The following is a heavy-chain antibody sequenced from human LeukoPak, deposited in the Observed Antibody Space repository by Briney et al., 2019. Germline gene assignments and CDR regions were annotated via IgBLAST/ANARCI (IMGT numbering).Heavy chain of an antibody. CDR2: INHSGST. V-gene: IGHV4-34*01. CDR1: GGAFSGYY. CDR3: ARGFGVYDILTGYEGSIYYFDY. J-gene: IGHJ4*02. Sequence: PSETLSPTCAVYGGAFSGYYWSWVRQPPGKGLEWIGGINHSGSTNYNPSLKSRVTTSVDTSKNQFSLKLSSVTAADTAVYYCARGFGVYDILTGYEGSIYYFDYWGQGTLVTVSS. D-gene: IGHD3-9*01.